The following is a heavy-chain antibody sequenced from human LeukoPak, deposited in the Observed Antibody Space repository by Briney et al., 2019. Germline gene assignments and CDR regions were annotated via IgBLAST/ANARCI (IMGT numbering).Heavy chain of an antibody. CDR2: IYYSGST. CDR3: ASAVAGGVVFY. V-gene: IGHV4-59*01. Sequence: SETLSLTCTVSGGSISSYYWSWIRQPPGKGLEWIGYIYYSGSTNYNPSLKSRVTISVDTSKNQFSLKLSSVTAADTAVYYCASAVAGGVVFYWGQGTLVAVSS. CDR1: GGSISSYY. D-gene: IGHD6-19*01. J-gene: IGHJ4*02.